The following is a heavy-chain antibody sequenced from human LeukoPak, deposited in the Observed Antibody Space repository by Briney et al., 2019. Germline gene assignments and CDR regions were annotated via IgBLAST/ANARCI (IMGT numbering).Heavy chain of an antibody. Sequence: ASVKVSCKASGYTFTDYYLHWVRQAPGQGLEWMGWINPNTGGTNYAQKFHGRVTMTRDTSISTAYMELSRLRSDDTAVYYCARAGPLYSGAYLGYWGQGTLVTVSS. V-gene: IGHV1-2*02. CDR3: ARAGPLYSGAYLGY. CDR1: GYTFTDYY. J-gene: IGHJ4*02. CDR2: INPNTGGT. D-gene: IGHD1-26*01.